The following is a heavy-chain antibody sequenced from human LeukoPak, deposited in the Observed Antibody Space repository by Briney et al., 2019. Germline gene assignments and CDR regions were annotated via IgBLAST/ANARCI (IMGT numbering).Heavy chain of an antibody. Sequence: PSETLSLTCTVSGGSISSSSYYWGWIRQPPGKGLEWIGSIYYRGSTYYNPSLKSRVTISVDTSKNQFSLKLSSVTAADTAVYYCARDRGDYVWGSSPTTLYYFDYWGQGTLVTVSS. CDR3: ARDRGDYVWGSSPTTLYYFDY. J-gene: IGHJ4*02. CDR2: IYYRGST. CDR1: GGSISSSSYY. V-gene: IGHV4-39*07. D-gene: IGHD3-16*01.